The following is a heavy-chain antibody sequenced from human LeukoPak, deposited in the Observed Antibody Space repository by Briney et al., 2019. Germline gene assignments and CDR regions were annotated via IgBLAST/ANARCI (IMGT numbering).Heavy chain of an antibody. V-gene: IGHV1-24*01. CDR2: FDPEDGET. CDR1: GYTLTQLS. D-gene: IGHD2-2*01. J-gene: IGHJ4*02. CDR3: ATRPRRCGGTSVYYFDY. Sequence: ASVKVSCKVSGYTLTQLSMLWVRQAPGQGLGWMGGFDPEDGETIYEQKFPGRVTMTEYTSTDKTSMELSSLRSKDTAVYDCATRPRRCGGTSVYYFDYWGQGTLVTVSS.